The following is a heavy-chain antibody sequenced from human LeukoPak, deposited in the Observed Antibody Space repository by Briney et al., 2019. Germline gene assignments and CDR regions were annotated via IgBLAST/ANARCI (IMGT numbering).Heavy chain of an antibody. J-gene: IGHJ4*02. V-gene: IGHV1-69*04. Sequence: ASVTVSRKPSVGTFSSYAISWVRLAPGPRLEWMGRSIPIFGRANYAQKFQGRVTFTADKSTSTAYMELSSLRSEDTAVYYCARDLTYYYDSSGYYPFDYWGQGTLVTVPS. D-gene: IGHD3-22*01. CDR2: SIPIFGRA. CDR3: ARDLTYYYDSSGYYPFDY. CDR1: VGTFSSYA.